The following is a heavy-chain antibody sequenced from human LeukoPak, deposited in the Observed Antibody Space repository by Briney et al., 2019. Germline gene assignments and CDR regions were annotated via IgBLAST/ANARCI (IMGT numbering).Heavy chain of an antibody. V-gene: IGHV3-23*01. CDR2: IDGSGGRP. Sequence: EGSLRLSCAASGFTLSKYAMNWVRQAPGKGLEWVSGIDGSGGRPPSADSVKGRFTISRDISKNTLYLQMDSLRAEDTAAYYCARGKDHDFWNPFDHWGQGTLVTVSS. D-gene: IGHD3-3*01. J-gene: IGHJ4*02. CDR3: ARGKDHDFWNPFDH. CDR1: GFTLSKYA.